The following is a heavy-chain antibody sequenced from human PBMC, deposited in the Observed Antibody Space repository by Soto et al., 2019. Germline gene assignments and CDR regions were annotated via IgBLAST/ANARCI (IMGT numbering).Heavy chain of an antibody. V-gene: IGHV3-33*01. J-gene: IGHJ4*01. CDR2: VWYDESNK. Sequence: PGGSLRLSCGGSGFTFNTYVMHWVRQAPGKGLEWVAAVWYDESNKYYADSVKGRFTISRDNSQNTLYLQMNSLRVEDTAVYYCAREGLGRTTEDYWGRGTLVTVSS. D-gene: IGHD4-17*01. CDR3: AREGLGRTTEDY. CDR1: GFTFNTYV.